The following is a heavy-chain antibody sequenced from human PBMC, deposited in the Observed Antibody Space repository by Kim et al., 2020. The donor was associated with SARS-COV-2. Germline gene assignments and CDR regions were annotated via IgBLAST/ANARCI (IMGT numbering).Heavy chain of an antibody. Sequence: SETLSLTCTVSGGSISSYYWSWMRRPPGKGLEWIGYIYYSGSTNYNPSLKSRLTISVDTSKNQFSLRLSSVTAADTAVYYCARRGGAYDAWFDPWGQGTLVTVSS. D-gene: IGHD5-12*01. CDR1: GGSISSYY. CDR2: IYYSGST. V-gene: IGHV4-59*01. J-gene: IGHJ5*02. CDR3: ARRGGAYDAWFDP.